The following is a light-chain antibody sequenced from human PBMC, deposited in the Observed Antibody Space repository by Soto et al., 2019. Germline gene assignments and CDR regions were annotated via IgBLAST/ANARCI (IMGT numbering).Light chain of an antibody. J-gene: IGKJ1*01. CDR3: PQYGSSPLWT. V-gene: IGKV3-20*01. CDR2: ATS. CDR1: QSVRTNY. Sequence: EIVLTQSPGTLSLSPGERATLSCRASQSVRTNYLAWYQQKPGQAPRLLIYATSSRATGIPDMFSGSGSGKDVTLTISRLEAEDFAVYYCPQYGSSPLWTFGQGTKVEIK.